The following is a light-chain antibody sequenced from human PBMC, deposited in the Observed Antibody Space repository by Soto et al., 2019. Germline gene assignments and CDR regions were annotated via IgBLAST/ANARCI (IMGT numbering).Light chain of an antibody. V-gene: IGKV3-15*01. CDR3: QQYHSWPPLT. Sequence: EIVMTQSPATLSVSPGERATLSCRASQRVNTNLAWYQQKPGQAPRLLIYGASTRATGVPARFSGSGSGTEFTLTISSLQSEDLAVYYCQQYHSWPPLTFGGGTKVDIK. J-gene: IGKJ4*01. CDR1: QRVNTN. CDR2: GAS.